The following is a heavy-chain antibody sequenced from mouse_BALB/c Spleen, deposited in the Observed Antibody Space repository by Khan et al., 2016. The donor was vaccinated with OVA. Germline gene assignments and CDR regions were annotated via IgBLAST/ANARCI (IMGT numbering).Heavy chain of an antibody. CDR3: ARDGAYYRTDGWFAY. Sequence: QVQLQQSGAELARPGASVKMSCKASGYTFTSYTIHWIKQRPGQGLEWIGYINPSSGYTNYNQKFKDKATLTADKSSPTAYMQLSSLTSDDAAGFDCARDGAYYRTDGWFAYWGQGTLVTVSA. D-gene: IGHD2-14*01. J-gene: IGHJ3*01. CDR2: INPSSGYT. V-gene: IGHV1-4*01. CDR1: GYTFTSYT.